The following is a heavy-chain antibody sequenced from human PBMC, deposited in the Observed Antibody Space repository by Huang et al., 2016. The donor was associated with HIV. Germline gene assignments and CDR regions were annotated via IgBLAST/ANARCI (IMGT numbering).Heavy chain of an antibody. CDR2: IRFDGSNK. V-gene: IGHV3-30*02. D-gene: IGHD2-21*02. Sequence: QEQLVESGGGVVQPGGSLRLFCAPSGFTFSHYGMHWVRQAPGKGLEWVAFIRFDGSNKHDADSAKGRITISRDNSKKMVLLEMDSLRGDDTAFYYCATDLGGYSFDYWGQGALVSVSS. J-gene: IGHJ4*02. CDR3: ATDLGGYSFDY. CDR1: GFTFSHYG.